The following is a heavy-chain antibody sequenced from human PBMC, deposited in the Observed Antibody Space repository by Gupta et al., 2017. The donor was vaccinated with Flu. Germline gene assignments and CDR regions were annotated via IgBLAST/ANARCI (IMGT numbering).Heavy chain of an antibody. J-gene: IGHJ4*02. D-gene: IGHD1-7*01. V-gene: IGHV1-69*01. CDR3: ARDHRTGTTMFDY. CDR2: IIPIFGTA. Sequence: RQAPGQGLEWMGGIIPIFGTANYAQKFQGRVTITADESTSTAYMELSSLRSEDTAVYYCARDHRTGTTMFDYWGQGTLVTVSS.